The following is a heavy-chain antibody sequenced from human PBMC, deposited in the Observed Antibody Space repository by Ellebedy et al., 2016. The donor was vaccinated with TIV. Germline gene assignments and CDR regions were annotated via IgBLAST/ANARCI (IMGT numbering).Heavy chain of an antibody. J-gene: IGHJ5*02. V-gene: IGHV5-51*01. CDR1: GYSFTSYW. CDR2: IYPGDSDT. Sequence: KVSCXGSGYSFTSYWIGWVRQMPGKGLEWMGIIYPGDSDTRYSPSFQGQVTISADKSISTAYLQWSSLKASDTAMYYCARRSTYYDILTGYTNNWVDPWGQGTLVTVSS. CDR3: ARRSTYYDILTGYTNNWVDP. D-gene: IGHD3-9*01.